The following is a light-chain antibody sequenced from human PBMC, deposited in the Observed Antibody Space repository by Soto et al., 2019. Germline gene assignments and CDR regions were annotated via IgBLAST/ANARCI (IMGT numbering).Light chain of an antibody. CDR1: QTISTW. Sequence: DIQVTQSPPTLSASVGDRVTITCRASQTISTWMAWYQQKPGTAPKLLIYAASALHSGVPSRFSGSGSGTDFTLTISSLQPEDFAIYFCQQLKNYPITFGQGTRLEIK. CDR2: AAS. CDR3: QQLKNYPIT. V-gene: IGKV1-9*01. J-gene: IGKJ5*01.